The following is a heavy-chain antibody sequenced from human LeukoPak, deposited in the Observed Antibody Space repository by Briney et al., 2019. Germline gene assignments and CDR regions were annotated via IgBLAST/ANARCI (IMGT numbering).Heavy chain of an antibody. V-gene: IGHV4-59*01. Sequence: SETLSLTCTVSGGSISSYYWSWIRQPPGKGLEWIGHIYYSGSTNYNPSLKSRVTISVDTSKSQFSLKLSSVTAADTAVYYCARTVAATAGYWFDPWGQGTLVTVSS. CDR1: GGSISSYY. CDR3: ARTVAATAGYWFDP. J-gene: IGHJ5*02. D-gene: IGHD2-15*01. CDR2: IYYSGST.